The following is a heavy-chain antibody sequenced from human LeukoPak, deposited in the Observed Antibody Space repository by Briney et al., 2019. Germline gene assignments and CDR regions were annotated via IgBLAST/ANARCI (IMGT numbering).Heavy chain of an antibody. CDR3: ARRIEVDILTGYSSGLVSFDI. J-gene: IGHJ3*02. Sequence: ASVKVSCKASGYTFTSYGISWVRQAPGQGLEWMGWISAYNGNTNYAQKLQGRVTMTTDTSTSTAYMELKSLRSDDTAVYYCARRIEVDILTGYSSGLVSFDIWGQGTMVTVSS. V-gene: IGHV1-18*04. CDR2: ISAYNGNT. D-gene: IGHD3-9*01. CDR1: GYTFTSYG.